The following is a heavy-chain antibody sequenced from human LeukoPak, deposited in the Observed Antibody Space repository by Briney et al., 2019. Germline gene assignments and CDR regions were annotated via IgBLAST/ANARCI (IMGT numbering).Heavy chain of an antibody. V-gene: IGHV3-74*01. Sequence: GGSLRLSCAASGFTFSSYWMHRVRQAPGKGLVWVSRINSDGSSTSYADSVKGRFTISRDNAKNTLYLQMNSLRAEDTAVYYCASLATVTTPPPWGQGTLVTVSS. CDR3: ASLATVTTPPP. J-gene: IGHJ5*02. D-gene: IGHD4-17*01. CDR1: GFTFSSYW. CDR2: INSDGSST.